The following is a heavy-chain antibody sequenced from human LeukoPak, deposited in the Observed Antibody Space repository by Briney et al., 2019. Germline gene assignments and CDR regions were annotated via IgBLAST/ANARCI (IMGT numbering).Heavy chain of an antibody. J-gene: IGHJ4*02. V-gene: IGHV3-21*01. CDR1: GFTVSSNY. Sequence: GGSLRLSCAASGFTVSSNYMSWVRQAPGKGLEWVSSISSSSSYIYYADSVKGRFTISRDNAKNSLYLQMNSLRAEDTAVYYCARDRRIFDYWGQGTLVTVSS. CDR3: ARDRRIFDY. CDR2: ISSSSSYI.